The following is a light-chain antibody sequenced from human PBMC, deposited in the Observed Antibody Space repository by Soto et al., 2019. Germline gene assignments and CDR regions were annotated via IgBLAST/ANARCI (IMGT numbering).Light chain of an antibody. CDR1: QGISNY. V-gene: IGKV1-27*01. CDR3: QKYNSAPWT. Sequence: DIQMPQSPSSLSASVGDRVTITCRASQGISNYLAWYQQQPGKVPKLLIYVASTLQSGVPSRFSGSGAGTDLTLTISSLKPEDVATYYCQKYNSAPWTFGQGTKVEIK. CDR2: VAS. J-gene: IGKJ1*01.